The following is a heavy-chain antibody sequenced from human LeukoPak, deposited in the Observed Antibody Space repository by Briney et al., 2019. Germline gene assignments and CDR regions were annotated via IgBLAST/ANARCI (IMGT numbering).Heavy chain of an antibody. J-gene: IGHJ6*03. Sequence: SETLSLTCSVSGGSISSHYWSWIRQPPGKGLEWIGYIYYGGSTNCNPSLKSRVTISVDTSKNQFSLKLSSVTAADTAVYYCARVGGCSSTTCSWKYYNYYMDVWGKGATVTVSS. V-gene: IGHV4-59*11. D-gene: IGHD2-2*01. CDR3: ARVGGCSSTTCSWKYYNYYMDV. CDR1: GGSISSHY. CDR2: IYYGGST.